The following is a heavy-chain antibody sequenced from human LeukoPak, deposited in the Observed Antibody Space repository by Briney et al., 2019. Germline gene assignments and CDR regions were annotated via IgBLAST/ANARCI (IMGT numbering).Heavy chain of an antibody. J-gene: IGHJ4*02. Sequence: SQTLSLTCAISGDTISSNSAAWNWIRQSPSRGLEWLGRTYFRSKWYNDYAESVKGRISINPDTSKNQFSLQLNSVNPEDTAVYYCANFYLDNWSQGSLVTVSS. CDR3: ANFYLDN. CDR1: GDTISSNSAA. CDR2: TYFRSKWYN. V-gene: IGHV6-1*01. D-gene: IGHD2/OR15-2a*01.